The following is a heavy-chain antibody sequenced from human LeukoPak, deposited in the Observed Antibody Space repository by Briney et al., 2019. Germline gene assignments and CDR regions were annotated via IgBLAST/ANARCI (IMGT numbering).Heavy chain of an antibody. Sequence: SGGSLRLSCEASGFAFPNFWMVWVRQAPGEGLEWVASIGKDGSEKSYVDSVKGRFTISRDNARNSLYLQMSSLRVEDTAVYYCTRDIVYLQLEYWGQGALVTVSS. D-gene: IGHD2-15*01. CDR3: TRDIVYLQLEY. CDR2: IGKDGSEK. CDR1: GFAFPNFW. J-gene: IGHJ4*02. V-gene: IGHV3-7*01.